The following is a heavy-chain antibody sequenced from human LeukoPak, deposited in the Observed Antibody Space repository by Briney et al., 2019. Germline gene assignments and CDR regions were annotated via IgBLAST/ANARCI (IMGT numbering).Heavy chain of an antibody. J-gene: IGHJ6*02. Sequence: SETLSLTCTVSGGSISSYYWSWIRQPPGKGLEWIGYIYYSGSTNYNPSLKSRVTISVDTSKNQFSLKLSSVIAADTAVYYCARSDGSGSYSPDYYYGMDVWGQGTTVTVSS. CDR1: GGSISSYY. D-gene: IGHD3-10*01. V-gene: IGHV4-59*01. CDR2: IYYSGST. CDR3: ARSDGSGSYSPDYYYGMDV.